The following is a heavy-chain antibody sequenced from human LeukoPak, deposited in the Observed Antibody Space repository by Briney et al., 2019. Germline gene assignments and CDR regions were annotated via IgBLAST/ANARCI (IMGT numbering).Heavy chain of an antibody. V-gene: IGHV1-18*01. J-gene: IGHJ4*02. CDR2: ISAYNGNT. CDR3: ARVPLPRITMIVVVSPPDY. Sequence: ASVKVSCKASGYTFTSYGISWARQVPGQGLEWMGWISAYNGNTNYAQKLQGRVTMTTDTSTSTAYMELRSLRSDDTAVYYCARVPLPRITMIVVVSPPDYWGQGTLVTVSS. D-gene: IGHD3-22*01. CDR1: GYTFTSYG.